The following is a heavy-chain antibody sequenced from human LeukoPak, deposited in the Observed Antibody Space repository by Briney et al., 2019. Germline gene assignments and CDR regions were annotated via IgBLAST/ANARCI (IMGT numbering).Heavy chain of an antibody. CDR1: GFTFSNYD. Sequence: GGSLRLSCAASGFTFSNYDMHWVRQATGKGLEWVSGIGTAGDIYYPGSVKGRFTISRENAKNSLYLRMNSLRAEDTAVYYCARGTMFPYYFDYWGQGTLVTVSS. V-gene: IGHV3-13*01. CDR3: ARGTMFPYYFDY. J-gene: IGHJ4*02. D-gene: IGHD3-10*02. CDR2: IGTAGDI.